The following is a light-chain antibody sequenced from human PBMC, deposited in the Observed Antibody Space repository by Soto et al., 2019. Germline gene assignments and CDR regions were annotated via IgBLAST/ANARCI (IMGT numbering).Light chain of an antibody. V-gene: IGKV3-20*01. J-gene: IGKJ2*01. CDR2: DTS. Sequence: EMVLTQSPGTVSLSPGERVTLSCRASQSVSSSYLAWYQQKPGHAPRLLIHDTSSRATGTPDRFSGSGSATDFPLTISRLEPEDVAVYYCLQYGRSPYTFGQGTKLEI. CDR3: LQYGRSPYT. CDR1: QSVSSSY.